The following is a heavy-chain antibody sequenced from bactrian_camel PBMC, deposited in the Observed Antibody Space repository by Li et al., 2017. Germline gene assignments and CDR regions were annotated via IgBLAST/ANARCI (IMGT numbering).Heavy chain of an antibody. CDR3: VVPVGACPRPWGIRSRADFRW. CDR2: INPAGDGI. J-gene: IGHJ6*01. D-gene: IGHD1*01. CDR1: GLTFSSVW. Sequence: VESGGGLVQPGGSLRLSCEASGLTFSSVWMYWVRQAPGKGLELVSGINPAGDGIYYADLVKGRFTISRDNAKNTVFLQMNNLRPEDSAMYYCVVPVGACPRPWGIRSRADFRWWGQGTQVTVS. V-gene: IGHV3S25*01.